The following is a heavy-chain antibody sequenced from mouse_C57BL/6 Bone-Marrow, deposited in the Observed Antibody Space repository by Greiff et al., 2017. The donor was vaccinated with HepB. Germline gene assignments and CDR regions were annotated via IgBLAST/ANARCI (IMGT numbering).Heavy chain of an antibody. Sequence: QVQLQQPGAELVKPGASVKLSCKASGYTFTSYWMHWVKQRPGRGLEWIGRIDPNSGDTKYNEKFKGKATLTVDKPSSTAYMQLSSLTSEDSAVYYCARYCITTVHWYFDVWGTGTTVTVSS. V-gene: IGHV1-72*01. CDR3: ARYCITTVHWYFDV. CDR1: GYTFTSYW. CDR2: IDPNSGDT. J-gene: IGHJ1*03. D-gene: IGHD1-1*01.